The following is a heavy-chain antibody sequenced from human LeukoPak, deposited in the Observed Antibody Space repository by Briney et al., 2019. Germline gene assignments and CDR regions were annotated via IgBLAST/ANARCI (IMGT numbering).Heavy chain of an antibody. CDR2: INPNSGGT. D-gene: IGHD4-11*01. Sequence: AASVKVSCKASGYTFTGYYMHWARQAPGQGLEWMGWINPNSGGTNYAQKFQGRVTMTRDTSISTAYMELSRLRSDDTAVYYCARESSGTTVTPNLDYWGQGTLVTVSS. CDR3: ARESSGTTVTPNLDY. J-gene: IGHJ4*02. V-gene: IGHV1-2*02. CDR1: GYTFTGYY.